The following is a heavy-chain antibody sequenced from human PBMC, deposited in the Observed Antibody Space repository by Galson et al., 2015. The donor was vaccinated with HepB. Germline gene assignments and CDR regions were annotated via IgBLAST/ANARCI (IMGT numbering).Heavy chain of an antibody. J-gene: IGHJ3*02. CDR1: GGSISSYY. CDR3: ARVGDSSGWYLNAFDI. D-gene: IGHD6-19*01. CDR2: IYYSGST. Sequence: ETLSLTCTVSGGSISSYYWSWIRQPPGKGLEWIGYIYYSGSTNYNPSLKSRVTISVDTSKNQFSLKLSSVTAADTAVYYCARVGDSSGWYLNAFDIWGQGTMVTASS. V-gene: IGHV4-59*01.